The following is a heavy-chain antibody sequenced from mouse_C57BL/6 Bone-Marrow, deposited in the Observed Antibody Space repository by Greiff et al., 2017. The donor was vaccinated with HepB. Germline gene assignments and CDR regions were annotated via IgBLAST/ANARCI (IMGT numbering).Heavy chain of an antibody. CDR3: ARWTLYYGFAY. Sequence: QVQLQQSGAELVKPGASVKLSCKASGYTFTSYWMQWVKQRPGQGLEWIGEIDPSDSYTNYNQKFKGKATLTVDTSSSTAYMQLSSLTSEDSAVYYCARWTLYYGFAYWGQGALVTVSA. J-gene: IGHJ3*01. CDR1: GYTFTSYW. D-gene: IGHD2-1*01. CDR2: IDPSDSYT. V-gene: IGHV1-50*01.